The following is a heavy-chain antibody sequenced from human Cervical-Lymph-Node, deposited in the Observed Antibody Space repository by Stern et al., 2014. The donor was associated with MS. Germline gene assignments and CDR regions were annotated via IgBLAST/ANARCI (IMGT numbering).Heavy chain of an antibody. D-gene: IGHD2-21*02. J-gene: IGHJ3*02. Sequence: QVQLVESGAEVKEPGSSVKVSCKASGAIFSGYTISWVRQAPGQGLEWMGRGIVVPGTAHYSEKFQGRVTISAAKPTSTAYMELRSLRPEDTAMYYCARDWTVVTVRRPNPEFSDGGFDIWGQGTMVTVSS. CDR3: ARDWTVVTVRRPNPEFSDGGFDI. CDR2: GIVVPGTA. V-gene: IGHV1-69*08. CDR1: GAIFSGYT.